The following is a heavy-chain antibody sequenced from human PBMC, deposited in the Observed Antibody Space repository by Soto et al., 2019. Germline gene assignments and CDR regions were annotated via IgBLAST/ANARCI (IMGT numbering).Heavy chain of an antibody. D-gene: IGHD1-1*01. J-gene: IGHJ4*02. CDR3: AKGERGGPADGLDY. Sequence: EVQLLESGGGLVQPGGSLRLSCAASGFTFSSYAMTWVRQAPGKGLEWVSAISDGGGDTYYADSVKGRFTISRDNSKNTLYLQMNSVRAEDTAVYYCAKGERGGPADGLDYWGQGTLVTVSS. CDR1: GFTFSSYA. V-gene: IGHV3-23*01. CDR2: ISDGGGDT.